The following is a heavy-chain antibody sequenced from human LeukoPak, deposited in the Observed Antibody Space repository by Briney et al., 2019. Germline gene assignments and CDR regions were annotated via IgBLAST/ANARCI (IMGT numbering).Heavy chain of an antibody. CDR2: IIPILGIA. CDR3: AVGSLYDAFDM. J-gene: IGHJ3*02. CDR1: GGTFSSYA. V-gene: IGHV1-69*04. D-gene: IGHD3-10*01. Sequence: GASVKVPCKASGGTFSSYAISWVRQAPGQGLEWMGRIIPILGIANYAQKFQGRVTITADKSTSTAYMELSSLRSEDTAVYYCAVGSLYDAFDMWGQGTMVTVSS.